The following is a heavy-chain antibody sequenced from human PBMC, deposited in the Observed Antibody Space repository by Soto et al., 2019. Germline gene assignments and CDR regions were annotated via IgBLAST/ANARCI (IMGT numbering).Heavy chain of an antibody. Sequence: ASVKVSCKASGYTFTGYYMHWVRQAPGQGLEWMGWINPNSGGTNYAQKFQGWVTMTRDTSISTAYMELSSLRSDDTAVYYCARVKGPNGDYFDFWGQGTLVTVSS. CDR1: GYTFTGYY. V-gene: IGHV1-2*04. CDR2: INPNSGGT. J-gene: IGHJ4*02. CDR3: ARVKGPNGDYFDF. D-gene: IGHD2-8*01.